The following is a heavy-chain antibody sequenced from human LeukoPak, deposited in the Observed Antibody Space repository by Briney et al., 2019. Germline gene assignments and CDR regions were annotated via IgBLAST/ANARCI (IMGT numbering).Heavy chain of an antibody. CDR2: IYCSGST. CDR1: GGSLSGHF. J-gene: IGHJ4*02. D-gene: IGHD6-19*01. V-gene: IGHV4-59*06. CDR3: AGRAVGTAVFS. Sequence: SETLSLTCAVYGGSLSGHFWSWIRQTPGKGLEWIGYIYCSGSTFYNPSLKGRVTISVDTSKNQFSLKLSSVTAADTAVYYCAGRAVGTAVFSWGQGALVTVSS.